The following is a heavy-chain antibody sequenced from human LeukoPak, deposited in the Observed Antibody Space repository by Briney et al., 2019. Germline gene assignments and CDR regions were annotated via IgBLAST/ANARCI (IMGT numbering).Heavy chain of an antibody. CDR1: GGTFSSYA. Sequence: GASVKVSCKASGGTFSSYAISWVRQAPGQGLEWMGGIIPIFGTANYAQKFQGRVTITADKSTSTAYMELSSLRSEDTAVYYCARAPHCSGGSCYSPMPTHLRYYYYMDVWGKGTTVTVSS. CDR2: IIPIFGTA. CDR3: ARAPHCSGGSCYSPMPTHLRYYYYMDV. V-gene: IGHV1-69*06. D-gene: IGHD2-15*01. J-gene: IGHJ6*03.